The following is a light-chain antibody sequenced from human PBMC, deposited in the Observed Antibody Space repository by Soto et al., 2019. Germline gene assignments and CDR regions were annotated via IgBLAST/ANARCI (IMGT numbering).Light chain of an antibody. Sequence: IQLTQSPSSLSASVGASVTIVCRASESISDYLNWYQLKSGEAPKVLIYSASTLRGGVLSSFSGTGSGTEFTLTISSLQREDVATYYCQQTFSHHLSCGGGTTVEIK. J-gene: IGKJ4*02. CDR1: ESISDY. V-gene: IGKV1-39*01. CDR3: QQTFSHHLS. CDR2: SAS.